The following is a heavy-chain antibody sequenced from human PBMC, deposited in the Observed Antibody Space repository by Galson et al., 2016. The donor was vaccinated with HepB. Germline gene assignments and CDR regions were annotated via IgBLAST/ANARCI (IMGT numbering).Heavy chain of an antibody. CDR3: VQGTTAPNV. D-gene: IGHD1-14*01. CDR1: GFTFSNWG. Sequence: SLRLSCAGSGFTFSNWGMTWVRQAPGKGLECVSAISRSGSSTDYADSVKGRFTISRDNSRDMLYLHMNSLRGEDTAVYYCVQGTTAPNVWGKGTTVTVSS. J-gene: IGHJ6*04. CDR2: ISRSGSST. V-gene: IGHV3-23*01.